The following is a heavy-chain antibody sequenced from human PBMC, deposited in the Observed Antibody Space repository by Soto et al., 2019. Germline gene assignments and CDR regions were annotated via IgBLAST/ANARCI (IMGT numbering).Heavy chain of an antibody. CDR3: ASPSPAADMGTYYYGMDV. CDR2: ISYDGSNK. J-gene: IGHJ6*02. Sequence: GGSLRLSCAASGFTFSSYGMHWVRQAPGKGLEWVAVISYDGSNKYYADSVKGRFTISRDNSKNTLYLQMNSLRAEDTAVYYCASPSPAADMGTYYYGMDVWGQGTTVTVSS. D-gene: IGHD6-25*01. CDR1: GFTFSSYG. V-gene: IGHV3-30*03.